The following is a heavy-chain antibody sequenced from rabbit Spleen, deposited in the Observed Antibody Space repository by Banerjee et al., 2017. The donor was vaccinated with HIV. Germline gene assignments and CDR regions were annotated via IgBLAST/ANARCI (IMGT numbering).Heavy chain of an antibody. D-gene: IGHD4-1*01. V-gene: IGHV1S45*01. CDR1: GFSFSNKAV. J-gene: IGHJ6*01. CDR3: ARDFDGVIGWNFGL. Sequence: QEQLVESGGGLVKPGGSLKLSCTASGFSFSNKAVMCWVREAPGKGLEWIACINVITGKAVYASWAKGRFTFSKTSSTTVTLQMTSLTAADTSSYFCARDFDGVIGWNFGLWGPGTLVTVS. CDR2: INVITGKA.